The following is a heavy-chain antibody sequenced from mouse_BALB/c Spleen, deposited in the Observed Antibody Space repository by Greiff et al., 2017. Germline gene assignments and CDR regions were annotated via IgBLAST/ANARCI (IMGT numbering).Heavy chain of an antibody. Sequence: VQLKQSGAELVRPGASVKLSCTASGFNINDYYMHWVKQRPEQGLEWIGWIDPENGDTEYAPKFQGKATMTADTSSNTAYLQLSSLTSEDTAVYYCTTIDGNYAFAYWGQGTLVTVSA. CDR1: GFNINDYY. CDR3: TTIDGNYAFAY. D-gene: IGHD2-1*01. CDR2: IDPENGDT. V-gene: IGHV14-1*01. J-gene: IGHJ3*01.